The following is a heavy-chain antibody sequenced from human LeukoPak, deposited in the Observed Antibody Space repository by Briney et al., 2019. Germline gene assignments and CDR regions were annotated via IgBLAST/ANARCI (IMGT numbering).Heavy chain of an antibody. V-gene: IGHV4-4*09. CDR2: IYTSGST. J-gene: IGHJ6*03. D-gene: IGHD1-1*01. CDR3: ARSRDWNPFFYYYYMDV. CDR1: GGSISSYY. Sequence: SETLSLTCTVSGGSISSYYWSWIRQPPGKGLEWIGYIYTSGSTNYNPSLKSRVTISVDTSKNQFSLKLSSMTAADTAVYYCARSRDWNPFFYYYYMDVWGKGTTVTVSS.